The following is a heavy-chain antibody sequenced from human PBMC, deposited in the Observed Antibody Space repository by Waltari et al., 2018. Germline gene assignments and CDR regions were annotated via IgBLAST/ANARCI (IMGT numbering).Heavy chain of an antibody. CDR1: GGTFSSYA. V-gene: IGHV1-69*01. Sequence: QVQLVQSGAEVKKPGSSVKVSCKASGGTFSSYAISWVRQAPGQGLEWMGVIIPSFGTANYAQKFQGRVTITADESTSTAYMELSSLRSEDTAVYYCARGYCSSTSCYMSHGMDVWGQGTTVTVSS. D-gene: IGHD2-2*02. J-gene: IGHJ6*02. CDR3: ARGYCSSTSCYMSHGMDV. CDR2: IIPSFGTA.